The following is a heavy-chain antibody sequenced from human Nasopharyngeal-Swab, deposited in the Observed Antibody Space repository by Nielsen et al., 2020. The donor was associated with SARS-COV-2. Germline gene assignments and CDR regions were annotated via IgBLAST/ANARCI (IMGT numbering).Heavy chain of an antibody. CDR2: ISYDGSNK. Sequence: GESLKISCAASGFTFSSYAMHWVRQAPGKGLEWVAVISYDGSNKYYADSVKGRFTISRDNSKNTLYPQMNSLRAEDTAVYYCARLFLGMDVWGQGTTVTVSS. V-gene: IGHV3-30-3*01. D-gene: IGHD2-21*01. CDR3: ARLFLGMDV. J-gene: IGHJ6*02. CDR1: GFTFSSYA.